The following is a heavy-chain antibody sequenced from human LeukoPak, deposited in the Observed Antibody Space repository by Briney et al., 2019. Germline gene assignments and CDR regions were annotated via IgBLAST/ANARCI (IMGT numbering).Heavy chain of an antibody. D-gene: IGHD6-19*01. V-gene: IGHV1-2*02. Sequence: ASVKVSCKASGYTFTGYYTHWVRQAPGQGLEWMGWINPNSGGTNYAQKFQGRVTMTRDTSISTAYMELSRLRSDDTAVYYCARVPGYSSGWYSSDFDYWGQGTLVTVSS. J-gene: IGHJ4*02. CDR2: INPNSGGT. CDR1: GYTFTGYY. CDR3: ARVPGYSSGWYSSDFDY.